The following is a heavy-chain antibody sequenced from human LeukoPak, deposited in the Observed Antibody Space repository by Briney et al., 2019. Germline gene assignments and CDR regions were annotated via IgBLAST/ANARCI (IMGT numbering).Heavy chain of an antibody. CDR1: RFTFDDYA. D-gene: IGHD3-22*01. J-gene: IGHJ4*02. CDR2: ISWNSGSI. V-gene: IGHV3-9*01. CDR3: AKDSNYYDSSGCFDY. Sequence: PGRSLRLSCAASRFTFDDYAMHWVRQAPGKGLEWVSGISWNSGSIGYADSVKGRFTISRDNAKNSLYLQMNSLRAEDTALYYCAKDSNYYDSSGCFDYWGQGTLVTVSS.